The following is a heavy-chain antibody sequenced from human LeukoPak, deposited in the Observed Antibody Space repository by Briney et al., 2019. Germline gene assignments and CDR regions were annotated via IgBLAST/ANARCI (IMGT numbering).Heavy chain of an antibody. CDR3: ARVGIRCSSTSCSIVFDY. D-gene: IGHD2-2*01. J-gene: IGHJ4*02. Sequence: ASVKVSCKASGYTFTSYAMHWARQAPGQRLEWMGWINAGNGNTKYSQKFQGRVTITRDTSASTAYMELSSLRSEDTAVYYCARVGIRCSSTSCSIVFDYWGQGTLVTVSS. CDR1: GYTFTSYA. CDR2: INAGNGNT. V-gene: IGHV1-3*01.